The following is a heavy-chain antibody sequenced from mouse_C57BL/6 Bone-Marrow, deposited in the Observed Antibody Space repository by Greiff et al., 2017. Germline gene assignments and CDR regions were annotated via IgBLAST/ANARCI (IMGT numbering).Heavy chain of an antibody. D-gene: IGHD2-5*01. Sequence: VQLQQPGAELVKPGASVKMSCKASGYTFTSYWITWVKQRPGQGLEWIGDIYPGSGSTNYNAKFKSKATLTVDKSSSTAYLQLSSLTSDDSAVYYCARPYYSNYWYFDVWGTGTTVTVSS. V-gene: IGHV1-55*01. J-gene: IGHJ1*03. CDR1: GYTFTSYW. CDR3: ARPYYSNYWYFDV. CDR2: IYPGSGST.